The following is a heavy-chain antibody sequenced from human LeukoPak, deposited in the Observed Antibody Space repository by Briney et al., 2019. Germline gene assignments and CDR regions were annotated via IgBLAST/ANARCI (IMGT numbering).Heavy chain of an antibody. Sequence: GASVKVSCKASGYTFTGYYMHWVRQAPGQGLEWMGWINPNSGGTNYAQKFQGRVTMTRDTSISTAYMELSRLRSDDTAVYYCATGLRGTMVRSYLEYWGQGTLVTVSS. J-gene: IGHJ4*02. CDR1: GYTFTGYY. V-gene: IGHV1-2*02. CDR2: INPNSGGT. D-gene: IGHD3-10*01. CDR3: ATGLRGTMVRSYLEY.